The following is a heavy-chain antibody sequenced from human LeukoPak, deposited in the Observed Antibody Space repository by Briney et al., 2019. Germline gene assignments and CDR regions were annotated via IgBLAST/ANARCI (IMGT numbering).Heavy chain of an antibody. CDR1: GFTFTNYW. CDR3: ARRIAGSATGGNFDF. D-gene: IGHD6-13*01. CDR2: IKQDGSEK. V-gene: IGHV3-7*01. Sequence: SGGSLTLSCAASGFTFTNYWMTWLRQAPGKGLEWVANIKQDGSEKFYVDSVKGRFTISRDNAKNSVYLQMSTLRAEDTAVYYCARRIAGSATGGNFDFCGQGTLVTVSS. J-gene: IGHJ4*02.